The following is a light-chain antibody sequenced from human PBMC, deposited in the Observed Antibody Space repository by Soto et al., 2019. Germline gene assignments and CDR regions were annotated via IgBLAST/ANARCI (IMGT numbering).Light chain of an antibody. V-gene: IGKV1-27*01. J-gene: IGKJ1*01. CDR2: SAS. CDR3: QKYNSAPWT. Sequence: DIQMTQSPSSLSASVGDRVTITCRASQGIAKSLAWYQQKPGKAPKLLTYSASTLQSGVPSRFSGSGSGTDFTLTISSLQPEDVATYYCQKYNSAPWTFGQGTKVEIK. CDR1: QGIAKS.